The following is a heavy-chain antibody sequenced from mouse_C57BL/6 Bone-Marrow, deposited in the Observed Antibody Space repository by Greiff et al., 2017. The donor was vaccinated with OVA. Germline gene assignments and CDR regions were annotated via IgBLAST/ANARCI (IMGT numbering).Heavy chain of an antibody. CDR2: IHPNSGST. J-gene: IGHJ2*01. Sequence: VQLQQPGAELVKPGASVKLSCKASGYTFTSYWMHWVKQRPGQGLEWIGMIHPNSGSTNYNEKFKRKATLTVDKSSSTAYMQLSSLTSEDSAVYYCARWLLRTLFDYWGQGTTLTVSS. D-gene: IGHD2-3*01. V-gene: IGHV1-64*01. CDR3: ARWLLRTLFDY. CDR1: GYTFTSYW.